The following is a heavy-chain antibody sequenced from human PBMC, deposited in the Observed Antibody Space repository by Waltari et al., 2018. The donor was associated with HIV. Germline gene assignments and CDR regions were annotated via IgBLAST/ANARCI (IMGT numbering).Heavy chain of an antibody. J-gene: IGHJ4*02. CDR3: ARDRHYDILTGSYFDY. CDR1: GFTLSSYW. V-gene: IGHV3-7*01. Sequence: EVQLVESGGGLVQPGGSLRLSCAASGFTLSSYWMSWVRQAPGKGLEWVANIKQDGSEKYEVDSVKGRFTISRDNAKNSLYLQRNSLRAEDTAVYYCARDRHYDILTGSYFDYWGQGTLVTVSS. CDR2: IKQDGSEK. D-gene: IGHD3-9*01.